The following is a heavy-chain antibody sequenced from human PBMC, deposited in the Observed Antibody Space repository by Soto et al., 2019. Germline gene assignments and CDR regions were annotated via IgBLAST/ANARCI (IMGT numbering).Heavy chain of an antibody. CDR1: GFTFSSYA. CDR2: ISGSGGST. Sequence: PGGSLRLSCAASGFTFSSYAMSWVRQAPGKGLEWVSAISGSGGSTYYADSVKGRFTISRDNSKNTLYLQMNSLRAEDTAVFYGAKRLGGTSDHCYYYGMDVWGQGTTVTVAS. J-gene: IGHJ6*02. V-gene: IGHV3-23*01. D-gene: IGHD1-1*01. CDR3: AKRLGGTSDHCYYYGMDV.